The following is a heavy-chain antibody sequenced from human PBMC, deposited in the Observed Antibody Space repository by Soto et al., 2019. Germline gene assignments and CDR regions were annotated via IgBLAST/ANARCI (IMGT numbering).Heavy chain of an antibody. V-gene: IGHV1-18*01. J-gene: IGHJ6*02. CDR3: ASPGGYCGGDCYDYYYYGMDV. Sequence: ASVKVSCKASGYTFTSYGISWVRQAPGQGLEWMGWISAYNGNTNYAQKLQGRVTMTTDTSTSTAYMELRSLRSDDTAVYYCASPGGYCGGDCYDYYYYGMDVWGQGTTVTVSS. D-gene: IGHD2-21*02. CDR1: GYTFTSYG. CDR2: ISAYNGNT.